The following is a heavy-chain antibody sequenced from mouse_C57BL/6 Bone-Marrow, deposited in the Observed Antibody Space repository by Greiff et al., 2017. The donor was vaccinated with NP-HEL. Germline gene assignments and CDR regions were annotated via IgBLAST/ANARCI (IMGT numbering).Heavy chain of an antibody. CDR3: TRPGLHWYFDV. CDR2: ISSGGDYI. J-gene: IGHJ1*03. Sequence: EVKLVESGEGLVKPGGSLKLSCAASGFTFSSYAMSWVRQTPEKRLEWVAYISSGGDYIYYADTVKGRFTISRGNARNTLYLQMSSLKSEDTAMYYCTRPGLHWYFDVWGTGTTVTVAS. CDR1: GFTFSSYA. V-gene: IGHV5-9-1*02.